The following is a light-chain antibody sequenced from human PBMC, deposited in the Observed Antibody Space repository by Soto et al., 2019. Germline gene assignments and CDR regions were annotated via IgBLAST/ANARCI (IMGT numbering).Light chain of an antibody. Sequence: EIVLTQSPCTLSVSPGERATLSCRASQSVPSNFLAWYQQKPGQAPILVIYGVSRGATGIPDRFSGSGSGTDFTLTISRLEPEDFAVYYCQQYDSSWTFGQGTKVEIK. CDR2: GVS. CDR3: QQYDSSWT. CDR1: QSVPSNF. J-gene: IGKJ1*01. V-gene: IGKV3-20*01.